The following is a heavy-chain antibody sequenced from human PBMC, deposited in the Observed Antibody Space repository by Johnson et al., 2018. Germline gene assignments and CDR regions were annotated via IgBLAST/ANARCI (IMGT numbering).Heavy chain of an antibody. Sequence: VQLVESGGGLVQPGGSLRLSCAASGFTFSSYDMHWVRQATGKGLEWVSAIGTAGDTYYPGSVKGRFTISRENAKNSLYLQMNSLRAGDTDVYYCARAPYYYESSGYPYYYDGMDGWGQGTTVNVSS. D-gene: IGHD3-22*01. CDR1: GFTFSSYD. CDR2: IGTAGDT. CDR3: ARAPYYYESSGYPYYYDGMDG. V-gene: IGHV3-13*01. J-gene: IGHJ6*02.